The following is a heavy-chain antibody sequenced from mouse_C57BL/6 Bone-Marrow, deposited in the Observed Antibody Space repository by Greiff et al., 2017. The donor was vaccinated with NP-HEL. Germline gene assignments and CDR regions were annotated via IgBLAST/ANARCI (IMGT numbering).Heavy chain of an antibody. Sequence: QVTLKESGPGLLQSSQTLSLTCSFSGFSLSTSGMGVSWIRQPSGKGLEWLAHIYWDDDKRYNPSLKSRLTISKDTSRNQVFLKITSVDTADTATYYCARMGRSKSFAYWGQGTLVTVSA. CDR1: GFSLSTSGMG. CDR2: IYWDDDK. J-gene: IGHJ3*01. D-gene: IGHD1-1*01. CDR3: ARMGRSKSFAY. V-gene: IGHV8-12*01.